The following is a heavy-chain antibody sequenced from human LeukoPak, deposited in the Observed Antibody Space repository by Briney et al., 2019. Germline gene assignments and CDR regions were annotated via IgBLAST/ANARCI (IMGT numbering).Heavy chain of an antibody. D-gene: IGHD1-20*01. CDR2: FYARGKT. J-gene: IGHJ3*02. CDR3: ARELITKADAFDI. V-gene: IGHV4-39*07. Sequence: SETLSLTCTVSGGSISSSSYYWGWIRQPPGKGLEWIGRFYARGKTNYNPSLKSRVTMSVDTSKNQLSLKLTSVTAADTAVYYCARELITKADAFDIWGQGTVVTVSS. CDR1: GGSISSSSYY.